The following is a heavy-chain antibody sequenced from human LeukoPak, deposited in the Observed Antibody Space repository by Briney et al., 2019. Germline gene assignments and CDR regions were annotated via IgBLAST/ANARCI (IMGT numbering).Heavy chain of an antibody. CDR1: GGSISSYY. J-gene: IGHJ4*02. V-gene: IGHV4-59*01. Sequence: SETLSLTCTVSGGSISSYYWSWIRQPPGKGLEWIGYIYHSGSTNYNPSLKSRVTISVDTSKNQFSLKLSSVTAADTAVYYCAILGGHSLLPIDYWGQGTLVTVSS. CDR3: AILGGHSLLPIDY. D-gene: IGHD2-15*01. CDR2: IYHSGST.